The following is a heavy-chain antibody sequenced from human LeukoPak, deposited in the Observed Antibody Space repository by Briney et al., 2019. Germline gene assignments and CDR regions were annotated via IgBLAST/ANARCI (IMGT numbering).Heavy chain of an antibody. CDR2: FDPEDGET. Sequence: GASVKVSCKVSGYTLTELSMHWVRQTPGKGLGWMGGFDPEDGETIYAQKFQGRVTMTEDTSTDTAYMELSSLRSEDTAVYYCATGLPYYYGSGSYSHWGQGTLVTVSS. D-gene: IGHD3-10*01. CDR3: ATGLPYYYGSGSYSH. J-gene: IGHJ4*02. V-gene: IGHV1-24*01. CDR1: GYTLTELS.